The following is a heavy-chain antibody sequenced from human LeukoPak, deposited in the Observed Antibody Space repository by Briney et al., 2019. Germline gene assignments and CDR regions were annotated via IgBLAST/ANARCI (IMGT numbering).Heavy chain of an antibody. CDR2: ISSSSSTI. J-gene: IGHJ4*02. CDR3: ARGVVAGKIGDY. CDR1: GFTFSSYS. V-gene: IGHV3-48*04. D-gene: IGHD6-19*01. Sequence: PGGSLRLSCAASGFTFSSYSMNWVRQAPGKGLEWDSYISSSSSTIYYADSVKGRFTISRDNAKNSLYLQMNSLRAEDTAVYYCARGVVAGKIGDYWGQGTLVTVSS.